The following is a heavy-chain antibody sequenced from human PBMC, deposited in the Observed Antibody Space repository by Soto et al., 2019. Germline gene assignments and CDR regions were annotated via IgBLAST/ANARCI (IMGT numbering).Heavy chain of an antibody. J-gene: IGHJ6*02. D-gene: IGHD3-10*01. CDR3: ARVLYYGSGSDSPYGMDV. V-gene: IGHV1-69*01. Sequence: QVQLVQSGAEVKKPGSSVKVSCKTSGVSFNNNGIGWVRQAPGHGLEWMGGVSPPFRTSNYARKFQGRILITADASTGTVNMELSSLTSEDTAQYYCARVLYYGSGSDSPYGMDVWGQGTTVTVSS. CDR1: GVSFNNNG. CDR2: VSPPFRTS.